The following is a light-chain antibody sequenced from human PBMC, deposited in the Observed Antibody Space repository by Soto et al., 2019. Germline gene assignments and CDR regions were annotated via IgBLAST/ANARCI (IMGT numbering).Light chain of an antibody. J-gene: IGKJ1*01. CDR2: AAS. CDR3: QQYYSYPRT. Sequence: IRMTQSPSSLSASTGARVTITCRASQGISSYLAWYKQKPWKAPKLLIYAASTLQSGVPSRFSGSGSGTDFTLTISCLQPEDFATYYCQQYYSYPRTFGQGTKVDI. V-gene: IGKV1-8*01. CDR1: QGISSY.